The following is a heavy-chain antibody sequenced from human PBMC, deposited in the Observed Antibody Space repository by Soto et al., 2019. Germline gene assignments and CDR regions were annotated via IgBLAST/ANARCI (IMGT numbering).Heavy chain of an antibody. Sequence: PGESLKISCKGSGYSFTSYWIAWVRQMPGKGLEWMGIIYPDDSDARYSPSFQGRVTISVDKSISTAYLQWSSLKASDTAMYYCARNYNSASYYWAFDLWGQGTMVTVSS. V-gene: IGHV5-51*01. D-gene: IGHD1-26*01. CDR1: GYSFTSYW. J-gene: IGHJ3*01. CDR2: IYPDDSDA. CDR3: ARNYNSASYYWAFDL.